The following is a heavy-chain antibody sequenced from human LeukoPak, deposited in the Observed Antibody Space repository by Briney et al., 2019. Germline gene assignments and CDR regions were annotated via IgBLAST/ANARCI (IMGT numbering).Heavy chain of an antibody. J-gene: IGHJ4*02. CDR2: INHSGST. CDR3: ARGHHKLGYCSSTSCRTAFDY. Sequence: PSETLSLTCAVYGGPFSGYYWSWIRQPPGKGLEWIGEINHSGSTNYNPSLKSRVTISVDTSKNQFSLKLSSVTAADTAVYYCARGHHKLGYCSSTSCRTAFDYWGQGTLVTVSS. CDR1: GGPFSGYY. V-gene: IGHV4-34*01. D-gene: IGHD2-2*01.